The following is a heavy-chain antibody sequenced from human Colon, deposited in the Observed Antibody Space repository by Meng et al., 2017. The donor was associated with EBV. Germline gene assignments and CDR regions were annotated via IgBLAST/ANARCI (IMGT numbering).Heavy chain of an antibody. J-gene: IGHJ4*02. CDR3: ARVPTTGYKDH. CDR1: GGSFSGYV. CDR2: VSHPGSA. D-gene: IGHD3-9*01. V-gene: IGHV4-34*01. Sequence: QLLCQHLRVGLLKPTEAFSLTCTVNGGSFSGYVWSWVRQPPGKGMEWIGEVSHPGSANYNPSLKSRVTISVDASEKQFSLRLTSVTAAYSAVYYCARVPTTGYKDHWGQGTLVTVSS.